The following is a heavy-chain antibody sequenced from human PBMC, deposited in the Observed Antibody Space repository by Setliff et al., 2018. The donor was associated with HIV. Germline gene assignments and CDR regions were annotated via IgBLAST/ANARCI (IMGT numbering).Heavy chain of an antibody. CDR3: ARGARLLAGYSDRWDYYYMGV. V-gene: IGHV4-59*12. CDR2: IFISGIT. D-gene: IGHD6-13*01. Sequence: PSETLSLTCTVSGDSISSYYWTWIRQPPGKGLEWIGYIFISGITNYNPSLKSRVTISVDTSKNQFSLKVNSVTAADTAVYYCARGARLLAGYSDRWDYYYMGVWGKGTTVTVSS. J-gene: IGHJ6*03. CDR1: GDSISSYY.